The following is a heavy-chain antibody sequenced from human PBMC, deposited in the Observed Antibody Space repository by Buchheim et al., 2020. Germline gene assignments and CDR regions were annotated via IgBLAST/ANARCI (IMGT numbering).Heavy chain of an antibody. Sequence: QVQLVQSGAEVKKPGASVKVSCKASGYTFTSYYMHWVRQAPGQGLEWMGIINPSGGSTSYAQKFQGRVTMTRDTSTSTVYMELSSLRSEDTAVYYCARDPVYYDFWSGFQGVAYYMDVWGKGTT. D-gene: IGHD3-3*01. CDR3: ARDPVYYDFWSGFQGVAYYMDV. J-gene: IGHJ6*03. CDR1: GYTFTSYY. CDR2: INPSGGST. V-gene: IGHV1-46*01.